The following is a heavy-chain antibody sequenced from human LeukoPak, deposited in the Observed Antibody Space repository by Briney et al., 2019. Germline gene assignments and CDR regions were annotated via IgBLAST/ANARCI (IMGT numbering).Heavy chain of an antibody. D-gene: IGHD4-23*01. J-gene: IGHJ4*02. CDR2: IYSDNT. CDR1: GFTVSSNS. Sequence: PGGSLRLSCTVSGFTVSSNSMSWVRQAPGKGLEWVSFIYSDNTHYSDSVKGRFTISRDNSKNTLYLQMNSLRAEDTAIYYCAKDPLRWWFDYWGQGTLVTVSS. CDR3: AKDPLRWWFDY. V-gene: IGHV3-53*01.